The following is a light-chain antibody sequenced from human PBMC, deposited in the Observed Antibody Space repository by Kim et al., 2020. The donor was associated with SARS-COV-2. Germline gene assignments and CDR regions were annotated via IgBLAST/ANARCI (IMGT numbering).Light chain of an antibody. CDR3: QVWDSSGDHYV. J-gene: IGLJ1*01. Sequence: PGKTARITCGENNIGSKSVHWYQQKPGQAPVLFIYYDSDRPSGIPERFSGSNSGNTATLTISRVEAGDEADYYCQVWDSSGDHYVFGTGTKVTVL. CDR2: YDS. CDR1: NIGSKS. V-gene: IGLV3-21*04.